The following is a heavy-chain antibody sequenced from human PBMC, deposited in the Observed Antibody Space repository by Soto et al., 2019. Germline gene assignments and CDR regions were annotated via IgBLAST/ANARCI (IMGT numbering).Heavy chain of an antibody. CDR1: GFTFSSYA. CDR3: ANYYSNYPDKEYYYGMDV. D-gene: IGHD4-4*01. Sequence: GGSLRLSXAASGFTFSSYAMSWVRQAPGKGLEWVSTISGSGGSTYYADSVKGRFTASRDNSKNTLYLQMNSLRAEDTAVYYCANYYSNYPDKEYYYGMDVWGQGTTVTVSS. J-gene: IGHJ6*02. V-gene: IGHV3-23*01. CDR2: ISGSGGST.